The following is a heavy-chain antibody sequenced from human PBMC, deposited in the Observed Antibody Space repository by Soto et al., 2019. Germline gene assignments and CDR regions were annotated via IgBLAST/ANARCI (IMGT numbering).Heavy chain of an antibody. J-gene: IGHJ4*02. CDR2: IWYDGSNK. CDR3: ARETIGYSSGWYFDY. Sequence: GGSLRLSCAASGFTFSSYGMHWVRQAPGKGLEWVAVIWYDGSNKYYADSVKGRFTISRDNSKNTLYLQMNSLRAEDTAVYYCARETIGYSSGWYFDYWGQGTLVTVSS. V-gene: IGHV3-33*01. CDR1: GFTFSSYG. D-gene: IGHD6-19*01.